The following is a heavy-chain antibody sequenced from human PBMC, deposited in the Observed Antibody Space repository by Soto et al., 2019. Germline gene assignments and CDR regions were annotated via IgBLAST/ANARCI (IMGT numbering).Heavy chain of an antibody. Sequence: SETLSLTCTVSGGSISSYYWSWIRQPPGKGLEWIGYIYYSGSTNYNPSLKSRVTISVDTAKNQFSLRLSSVTAADTAVYYCARHSRVHYDFDYWGQGTLVTVSS. V-gene: IGHV4-59*08. CDR3: ARHSRVHYDFDY. CDR1: GGSISSYY. J-gene: IGHJ4*02. D-gene: IGHD3-3*01. CDR2: IYYSGST.